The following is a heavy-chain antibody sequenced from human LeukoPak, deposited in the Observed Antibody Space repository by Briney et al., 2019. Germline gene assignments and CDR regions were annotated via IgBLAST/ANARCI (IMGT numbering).Heavy chain of an antibody. CDR2: ISSSSSYI. J-gene: IGHJ4*02. V-gene: IGHV3-21*01. CDR1: GFTFSSYS. D-gene: IGHD2-2*01. Sequence: GGSLRLSCAASGFTFSSYSMNWVRQAPGKGLEWVSSISSSSSYIYYADSVKGRFTISRDNAKNSLYLQMNSLRAEDTAVYYCAPYCSSTSCYSNYWGQGTLVTVSS. CDR3: APYCSSTSCYSNY.